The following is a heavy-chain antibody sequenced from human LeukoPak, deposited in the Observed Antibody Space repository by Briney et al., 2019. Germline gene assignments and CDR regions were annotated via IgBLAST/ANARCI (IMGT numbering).Heavy chain of an antibody. CDR1: GFTFSSYS. CDR3: TRVGLGGTITAWFDY. D-gene: IGHD5-12*01. V-gene: IGHV3-49*04. J-gene: IGHJ4*02. CDR2: IRSKAYGGTT. Sequence: GGSLRLSCAASGFTFSSYSMNWVRQAPGKGLEWVGFIRSKAYGGTTEYAASVKGRFTISRDDSKSIAYLQMNSLKTEDTAVYYCTRVGLGGTITAWFDYWGQGTLVTVSS.